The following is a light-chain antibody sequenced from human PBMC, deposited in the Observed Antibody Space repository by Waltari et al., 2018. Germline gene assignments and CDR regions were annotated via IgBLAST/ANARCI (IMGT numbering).Light chain of an antibody. CDR2: KDS. V-gene: IGLV3-16*01. CDR1: ALPNKY. J-gene: IGLJ2*01. Sequence: SYELTQPPSVSVSLGQMARIPCTGEALPNKYAYWDQQKPGQFPVLVIYKDSERPSGIPERFSGSSSGTIVTLTISGVQAEDEADYYCLSADSSGTYRVFGGGTKLTVL. CDR3: LSADSSGTYRV.